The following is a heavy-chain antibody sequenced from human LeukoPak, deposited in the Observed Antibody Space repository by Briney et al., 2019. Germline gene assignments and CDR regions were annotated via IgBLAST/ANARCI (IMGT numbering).Heavy chain of an antibody. V-gene: IGHV1-8*01. CDR3: ARGNYDFWSGYLSPDYYYGMDV. Sequence: ASVKVSCKASGYTFTSYDINWVRQATGQGLEWMGWMNPNSGNTGYAQKFQGRVTMTRSTSISAAYMELSRLRSEDTAVYYCARGNYDFWSGYLSPDYYYGMDVWGQGTTVTVSS. J-gene: IGHJ6*02. D-gene: IGHD3-3*01. CDR2: MNPNSGNT. CDR1: GYTFTSYD.